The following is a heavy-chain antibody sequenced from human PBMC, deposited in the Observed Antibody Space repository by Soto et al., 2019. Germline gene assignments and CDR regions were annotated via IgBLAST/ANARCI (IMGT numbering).Heavy chain of an antibody. CDR1: GFTLSDYR. D-gene: IGHD2-15*01. CDR2: SRNKANGYTT. J-gene: IGHJ4*02. CDR3: SRDIERWSFDC. V-gene: IGHV3-72*01. Sequence: EVQLVESGGGLVQPGGSLRLSCAASGFTLSDYRMDWVRQAPGKGLEWVARSRNKANGYTTEYAASVRSRFTISRDDSKNSLYLQMDSLKTEDTAVYYCSRDIERWSFDCWGQGTLVTVSS.